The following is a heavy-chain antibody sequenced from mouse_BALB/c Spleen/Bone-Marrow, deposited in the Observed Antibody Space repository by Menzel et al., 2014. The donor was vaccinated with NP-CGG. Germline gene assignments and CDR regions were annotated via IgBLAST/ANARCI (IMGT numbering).Heavy chain of an antibody. CDR2: IWAGGST. V-gene: IGHV2-9*02. Sequence: VQLQQSGPGLVAPSQSLSITCTVSGFSLTSYGVHWVRQPPGKGLERLGVIWAGGSTNYNSALMSRLSNSKDNSKSQVFLKMNSLQTDDTAMYYCARDSGYDWYFDVWGAGTTVTVSS. J-gene: IGHJ1*01. CDR3: ARDSGYDWYFDV. CDR1: GFSLTSYG. D-gene: IGHD2-2*01.